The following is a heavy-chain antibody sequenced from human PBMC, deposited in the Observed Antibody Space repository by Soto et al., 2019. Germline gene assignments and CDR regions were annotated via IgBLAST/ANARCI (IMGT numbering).Heavy chain of an antibody. D-gene: IGHD3-3*01. J-gene: IGHJ4*02. Sequence: QITLNESGPTVVKPAETLTLTCTFSGFSLTTSGVGVGWIRQSPGKAPEWLALIYWDDDKRYSAPLKSRLTTTNDTSKNQVVLTMASVDPADTATYYCAHRILRTVFGLVTTTAIYFDFWGQGTPVVVSS. CDR2: IYWDDDK. CDR3: AHRILRTVFGLVTTTAIYFDF. V-gene: IGHV2-5*02. CDR1: GFSLTTSGVG.